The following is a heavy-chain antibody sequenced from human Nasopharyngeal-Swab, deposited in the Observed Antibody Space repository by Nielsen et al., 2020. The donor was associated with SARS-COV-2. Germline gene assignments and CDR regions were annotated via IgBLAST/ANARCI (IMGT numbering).Heavy chain of an antibody. Sequence: GGSLRLSCAASGFTFSSYAMHWVRQAPGKGLEWVAVISYDGSNKYYADSVKGRFTISRDNSKNTLYLQTNSLRAEDTAVYYCASPKTFYGGNTGVDRAFDIWGQGTMVTVSS. D-gene: IGHD4-23*01. CDR2: ISYDGSNK. CDR1: GFTFSSYA. V-gene: IGHV3-30-3*01. J-gene: IGHJ3*02. CDR3: ASPKTFYGGNTGVDRAFDI.